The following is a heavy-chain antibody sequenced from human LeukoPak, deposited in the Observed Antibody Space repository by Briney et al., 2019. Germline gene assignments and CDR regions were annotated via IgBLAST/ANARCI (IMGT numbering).Heavy chain of an antibody. J-gene: IGHJ4*02. CDR1: GGSISSYY. D-gene: IGHD3-10*01. CDR3: ARDSGSGSYYKPFDY. Sequence: SETLSLTCTVSGGSISSYYWSWIRQPAGKGLEWIGRIYTSGGTNYNPSLKSRVTMSVDTSKNQLSLKLSSVTAADTAVYYCARDSGSGSYYKPFDYWGQGTLVTVSS. CDR2: IYTSGGT. V-gene: IGHV4-4*07.